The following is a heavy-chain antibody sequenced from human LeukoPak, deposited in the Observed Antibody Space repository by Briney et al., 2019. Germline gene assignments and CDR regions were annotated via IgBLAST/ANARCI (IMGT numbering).Heavy chain of an antibody. CDR1: GYTFTGYY. V-gene: IGHV1-2*02. J-gene: IGHJ5*02. Sequence: EASVKVSCKASGYTFTGYYMHWVRQAPGQGLEWMGWITPNSGGTNYAQKFQGRVTMTSDTSISTAYMELSRLTPDDSAVYFCATEASGLNWFDPWGQGALVTVSS. CDR3: ATEASGLNWFDP. D-gene: IGHD3-3*01. CDR2: ITPNSGGT.